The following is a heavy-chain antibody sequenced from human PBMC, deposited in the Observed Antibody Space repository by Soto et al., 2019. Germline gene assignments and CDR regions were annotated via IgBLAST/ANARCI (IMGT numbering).Heavy chain of an antibody. Sequence: SETRSLTCTGSGGSISSDYWSGIRQPPGKGLEWIGYIYYSGGTNYNPSLKSRVTISVATSKNQFSLKLSSVTAADTAVYYCARRYGDYFDLRGKGTLVTVS. CDR2: IYYSGGT. J-gene: IGHJ4*02. V-gene: IGHV4-59*08. CDR1: GGSISSDY. CDR3: ARRYGDYFDL. D-gene: IGHD4-17*01.